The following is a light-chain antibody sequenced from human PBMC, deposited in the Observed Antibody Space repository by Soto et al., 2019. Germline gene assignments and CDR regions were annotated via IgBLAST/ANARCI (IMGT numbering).Light chain of an antibody. V-gene: IGKV3D-15*01. Sequence: EKVMTQSPATLSVSPGERATLSCRASQSVASNLAWYQQRPGQAPRLLIYGASSRATGIPARFTGSGSGTDFTLTISSLQSEDFAVYYCQQYKNWPRTFGQGTKVDIK. CDR3: QQYKNWPRT. CDR2: GAS. CDR1: QSVASN. J-gene: IGKJ1*01.